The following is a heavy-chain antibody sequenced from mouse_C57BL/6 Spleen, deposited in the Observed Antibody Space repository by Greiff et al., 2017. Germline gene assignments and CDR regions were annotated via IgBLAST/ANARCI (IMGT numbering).Heavy chain of an antibody. CDR2: ISYDGSN. J-gene: IGHJ1*03. CDR1: GYSITSGYY. D-gene: IGHD5-1-1*01. V-gene: IGHV3-6*01. Sequence: EVHLVESGPGLVKPSQSLSLTCSVTGYSITSGYYWNWIRQFPGNKLEWMGYISYDGSNNYNPSLKNRISITRDTSKNQFFLKLNSVTTEDTATYYCARENNWYFDVWGTGTTVTVSS. CDR3: ARENNWYFDV.